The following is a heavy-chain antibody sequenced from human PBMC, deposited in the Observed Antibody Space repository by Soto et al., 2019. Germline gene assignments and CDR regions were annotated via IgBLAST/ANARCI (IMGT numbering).Heavy chain of an antibody. V-gene: IGHV1-18*01. CDR2: ISPYNGNT. CDR3: ERASSGRGLYFDL. Sequence: ASVKVSCKASGYPFTSYGISWVRQAPGQGLECMGCISPYNGNTNYAQNLQGRVTMTTDTSTSTVYMELGSLRFDATSVYYCERASSGRGLYFDLWGRGTLVTLSS. CDR1: GYPFTSYG. J-gene: IGHJ2*01. D-gene: IGHD6-19*01.